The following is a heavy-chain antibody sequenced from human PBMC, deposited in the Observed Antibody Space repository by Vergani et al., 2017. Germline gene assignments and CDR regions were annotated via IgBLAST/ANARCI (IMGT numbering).Heavy chain of an antibody. Sequence: VQLVESGGGVVQPGRSLRLSCAASGFTFSSYDMHWVRQATGKGLEWVSAIGTAGDTYYPGSVKGRFTISRENAKNSLYLQMNSLRAGDTAVYYCAREYTKLRYCSGGSCVYYYYGMDVWGQGTTVTVSS. D-gene: IGHD2-15*01. CDR1: GFTFSSYD. V-gene: IGHV3-13*01. CDR2: IGTAGDT. CDR3: AREYTKLRYCSGGSCVYYYYGMDV. J-gene: IGHJ6*02.